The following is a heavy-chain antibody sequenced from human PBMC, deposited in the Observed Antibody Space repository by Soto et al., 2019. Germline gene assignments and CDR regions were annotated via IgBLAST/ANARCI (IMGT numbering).Heavy chain of an antibody. J-gene: IGHJ6*02. CDR2: ISYSGGRT. V-gene: IGHV3-23*01. Sequence: EVQLLESGGGLVQPGGSLRLSCAASGFTFSSYAMSWVRQAPGKGLEWVAGISYSGGRTYYAEPVKGRFTISRDNSENTLYLQMNSLRAEDTAAYFCAKRGSSWVTEYYAMDVWGQWTTVTVSS. D-gene: IGHD6-13*01. CDR1: GFTFSSYA. CDR3: AKRGSSWVTEYYAMDV.